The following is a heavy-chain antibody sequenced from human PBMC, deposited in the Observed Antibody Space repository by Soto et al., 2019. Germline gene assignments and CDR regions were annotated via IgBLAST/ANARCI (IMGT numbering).Heavy chain of an antibody. J-gene: IGHJ4*02. D-gene: IGHD3-10*01. Sequence: SETLSLTCAVSSGSISSSNWWSWVRQPPGKGLEWIGEIYHSGSTNYNPSLKSRVTISVDKSKNQFSLKLSSVTAADTAVYYCARGTMVRGVLAFDYWGQGTLVTVSS. V-gene: IGHV4-4*02. CDR2: IYHSGST. CDR1: SGSISSSNW. CDR3: ARGTMVRGVLAFDY.